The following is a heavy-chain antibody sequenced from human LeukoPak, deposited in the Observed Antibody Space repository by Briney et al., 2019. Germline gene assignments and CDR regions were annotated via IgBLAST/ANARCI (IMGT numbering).Heavy chain of an antibody. Sequence: NTGGSLRLSCAASGFTFNSRTMNWVRQAPGRGLEWVSSFTSSGTYIYYADSVKGRFTISRDSAKNSLYLQMNSLRAEDTAVYYCARDLDTAMVSWGQGTLVTVSS. CDR3: ARDLDTAMVS. V-gene: IGHV3-21*01. J-gene: IGHJ5*02. D-gene: IGHD5-18*01. CDR1: GFTFNSRT. CDR2: FTSSGTYI.